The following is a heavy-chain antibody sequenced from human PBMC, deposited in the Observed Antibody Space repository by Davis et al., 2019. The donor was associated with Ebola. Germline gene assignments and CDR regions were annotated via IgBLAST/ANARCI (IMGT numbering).Heavy chain of an antibody. J-gene: IGHJ4*02. CDR1: GYTFTSYD. CDR3: ARGSPHDMGSGYYYDFDY. D-gene: IGHD3-22*01. CDR2: MNPNSGNT. Sequence: ASVKVSCKASGYTFTSYDINWVRQATGQGLEWMGWMNPNSGNTGYAQKFQGRVTMTRNTSISTAYMELSSLRSEDTAVYYCARGSPHDMGSGYYYDFDYWGQGTLVTVSS. V-gene: IGHV1-8*01.